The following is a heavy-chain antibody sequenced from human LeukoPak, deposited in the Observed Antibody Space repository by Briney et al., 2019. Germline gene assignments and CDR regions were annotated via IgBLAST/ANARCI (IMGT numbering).Heavy chain of an antibody. V-gene: IGHV4-4*07. Sequence: SETLSLTCTVSGGSISSYYWSWIRQPAWKGLEWIGRIYATGSTTYNPSLKSRVTMSVDTSKNQFSLKLNSVTAADTAMYYCARDCSSTSCYWGMDVWGQGTTVTVSS. D-gene: IGHD2-2*01. CDR1: GGSISSYY. J-gene: IGHJ6*02. CDR3: ARDCSSTSCYWGMDV. CDR2: IYATGST.